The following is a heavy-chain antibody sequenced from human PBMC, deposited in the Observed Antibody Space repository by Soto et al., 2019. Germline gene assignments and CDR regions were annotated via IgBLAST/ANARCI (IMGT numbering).Heavy chain of an antibody. Sequence: ASVKVSCKASGYTFTSYGISWVRQAPGQGLEWMGWISAYNGNTNYAQKLQGRVTMTXXXXXXXXXXXXXXXXXXXXXXXYCARDVLAAAGTGWFAPWGPGTLVXVSS. V-gene: IGHV1-18*04. D-gene: IGHD6-13*01. J-gene: IGHJ5*02. CDR3: ARDVLAAAGTGWFAP. CDR1: GYTFTSYG. CDR2: ISAYNGNT.